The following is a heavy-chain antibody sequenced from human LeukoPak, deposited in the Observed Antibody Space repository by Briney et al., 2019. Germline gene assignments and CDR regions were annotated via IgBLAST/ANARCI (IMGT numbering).Heavy chain of an antibody. CDR1: GFTFSNYA. CDR3: AKLGITMIGGV. Sequence: GGSLRLSCAASGFTFSNYAIHWVRQAPGKGLESVSVISSNGGNIYHANSVKGRFTISRDNAKNSLYLQMNSLRAEDTAVYYCAKLGITMIGGVWGKGTTVTISS. CDR2: ISSNGGNI. V-gene: IGHV3-64*01. D-gene: IGHD3-10*02. J-gene: IGHJ6*04.